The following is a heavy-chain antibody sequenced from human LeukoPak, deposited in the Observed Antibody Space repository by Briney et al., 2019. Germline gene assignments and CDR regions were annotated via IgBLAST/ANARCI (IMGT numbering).Heavy chain of an antibody. Sequence: GASVKVSCKASGYTFTSYDTNWVRQATGQGLEWMGWMNPNSGNTGYAQKFQGRVTMTRNTSISKAYMELSNLRSEDTAVYYCARGPYGSGRYPMDVWGKGTTVTVSS. J-gene: IGHJ6*03. V-gene: IGHV1-8*01. CDR2: MNPNSGNT. CDR1: GYTFTSYD. CDR3: ARGPYGSGRYPMDV. D-gene: IGHD3-10*01.